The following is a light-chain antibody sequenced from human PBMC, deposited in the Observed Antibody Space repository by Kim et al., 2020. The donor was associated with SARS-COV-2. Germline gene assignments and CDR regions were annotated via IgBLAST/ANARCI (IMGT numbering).Light chain of an antibody. CDR1: SSNIWAGYD. J-gene: IGLJ2*01. CDR2: DDT. V-gene: IGLV1-40*01. Sequence: QSVLTQPPSVSGAPGQRVTISCTGSSSNIWAGYDVHWYQQLPGTAPKLLIYDDTHRPSGVPDRISGSKSGTSASLAITGLQAEDEADYYCQSFDSSLRDVVFSGGTQLTVL. CDR3: QSFDSSLRDVV.